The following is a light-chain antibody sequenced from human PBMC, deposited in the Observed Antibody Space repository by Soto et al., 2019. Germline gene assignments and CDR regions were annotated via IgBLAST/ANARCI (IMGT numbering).Light chain of an antibody. V-gene: IGLV2-14*01. Sequence: SVLTQPASVSGSPGQSITISCTGTSSDVGGYNYVSWYQQHPGKAPKLMIYDVSNRPSGVSNRFSGSKSGNTASLTISGLQVEDEADYYCSSYTSSSILFGGGTQLTVL. CDR3: SSYTSSSIL. CDR2: DVS. J-gene: IGLJ2*01. CDR1: SSDVGGYNY.